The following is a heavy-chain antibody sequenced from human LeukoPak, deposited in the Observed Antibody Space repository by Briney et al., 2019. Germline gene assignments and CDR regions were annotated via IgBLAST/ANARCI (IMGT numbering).Heavy chain of an antibody. D-gene: IGHD6-13*01. J-gene: IGHJ4*02. CDR1: GFTFDDYW. Sequence: PGGSLRLSCGASGFTFDDYWMSWVRQAPGQGLEWVANINQDGSEKYYLDSAKGRFTISRDNAKNSLYLQMNSLRAEDTALYYCAKDIDSSSWYYFDYWGQGTLVTVSS. CDR2: INQDGSEK. CDR3: AKDIDSSSWYYFDY. V-gene: IGHV3-7*03.